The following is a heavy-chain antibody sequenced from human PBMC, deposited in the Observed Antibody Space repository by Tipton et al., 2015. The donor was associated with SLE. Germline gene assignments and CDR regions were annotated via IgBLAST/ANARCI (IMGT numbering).Heavy chain of an antibody. J-gene: IGHJ3*02. CDR1: GGSISSYY. V-gene: IGHV4-59*01. CDR3: AREEANYYDSSHAFDT. Sequence: TLSLTCTVSGGSISSYYWSWIRQPPGKGLEWIGYIYYSGRTNYNPSLKSRVTISEDTSKNQFSLKLSSVTAADTAVYYCAREEANYYDSSHAFDTWGQGTMVTVSS. D-gene: IGHD3-22*01. CDR2: IYYSGRT.